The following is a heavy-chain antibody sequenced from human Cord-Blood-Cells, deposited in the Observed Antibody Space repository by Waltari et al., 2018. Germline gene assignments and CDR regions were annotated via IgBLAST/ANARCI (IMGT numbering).Heavy chain of an antibody. CDR1: GYTFPGYY. V-gene: IGHV1-2*02. Sequence: QVQLVQSGAAVKKPGASVNVSCKASGYTFPGYYMHWVRQAPGQGLEWMGWINPNSGGTNYAQKFQGRVTMTRDTSISTAYMELSRLRSDDTAVYYCARVRSIAARPAFDIWGQGTMVTVSS. CDR2: INPNSGGT. CDR3: ARVRSIAARPAFDI. J-gene: IGHJ3*02. D-gene: IGHD6-6*01.